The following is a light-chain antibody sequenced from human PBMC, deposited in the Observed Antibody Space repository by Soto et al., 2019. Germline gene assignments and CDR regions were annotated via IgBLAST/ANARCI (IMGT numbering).Light chain of an antibody. CDR3: SAITTISTFV. CDR2: DVS. J-gene: IGLJ1*01. V-gene: IGLV2-14*01. CDR1: SSDVGRYNY. Sequence: QSALAQPASVSGSPGQSITSSCTGTSSDVGRYNYVSWFQQHPGKAPKLLLYDVSNWPSRVSDRFSGSTSGNTASLTISGLKAEDEADYDFSAITTISTFVFGTGTKLTAL.